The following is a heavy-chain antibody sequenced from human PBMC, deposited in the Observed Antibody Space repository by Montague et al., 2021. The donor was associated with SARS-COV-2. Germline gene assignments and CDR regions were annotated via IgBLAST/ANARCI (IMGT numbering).Heavy chain of an antibody. D-gene: IGHD2-2*01. CDR3: ARPYCSSSSCYYGMDV. V-gene: IGHV5-51*01. Sequence: QSGAEVKKPGESLKISCRGSGYSFTSYWIGWVRQMPGKGLEWMGTIYPGDSDIRYSPSFQGQVTISADKSISTAYLQWSSLKASDTGMYYCARPYCSSSSCYYGMDVWGQGTTVTVSS. J-gene: IGHJ6*02. CDR2: IYPGDSDI. CDR1: GYSFTSYW.